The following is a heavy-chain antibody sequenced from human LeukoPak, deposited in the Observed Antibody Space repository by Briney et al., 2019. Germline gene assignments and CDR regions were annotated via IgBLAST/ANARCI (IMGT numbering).Heavy chain of an antibody. D-gene: IGHD3-3*01. CDR2: ISGSNTYI. J-gene: IGHJ6*03. CDR3: ARVSWSGCQHYFYYMDV. CDR1: GFTFSSST. V-gene: IGHV3-21*01. Sequence: GGSLRLSCAASGFTFSSSTMNWVRQAPGKGLEWVSSISGSNTYIKYADSVKGRFTISRDNDKNSLYLQMNSLRAEDTAVYYCARVSWSGCQHYFYYMDVWGKGTTVTVSS.